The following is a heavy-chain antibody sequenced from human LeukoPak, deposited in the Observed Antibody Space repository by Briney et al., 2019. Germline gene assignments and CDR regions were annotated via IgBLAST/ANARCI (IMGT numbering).Heavy chain of an antibody. V-gene: IGHV3-53*01. D-gene: IGHD3-22*01. Sequence: GGSLRLSCAASGFTVSSNYMSWVRQAPGKGLEWVSVIYSGGSTYYADSVKGRFTISRDNSKNTLYLQMNSLRAEDTAVYYCAKKPSHYYDSSGMGWGQGTMVTVSS. CDR3: AKKPSHYYDSSGMG. J-gene: IGHJ3*01. CDR2: IYSGGST. CDR1: GFTVSSNY.